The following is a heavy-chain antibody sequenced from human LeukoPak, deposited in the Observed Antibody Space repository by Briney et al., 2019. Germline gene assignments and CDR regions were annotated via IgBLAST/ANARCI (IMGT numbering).Heavy chain of an antibody. CDR3: ARIPYYYDSNHYYYYGMDV. Sequence: SETLSLTCTVSGGSISSYYWSWIRQPPGKGLEWIGYIYFSGSTNYNPSLKSRVTISVDTSKNQFSLKLSSVTAAGTAVYYCARIPYYYDSNHYYYYGMDVWGQGTTVTVSS. CDR2: IYFSGST. CDR1: GGSISSYY. V-gene: IGHV4-59*01. D-gene: IGHD3-22*01. J-gene: IGHJ6*02.